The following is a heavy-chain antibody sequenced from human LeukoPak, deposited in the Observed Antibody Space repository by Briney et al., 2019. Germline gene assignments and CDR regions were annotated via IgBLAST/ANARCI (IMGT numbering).Heavy chain of an antibody. V-gene: IGHV4-34*01. CDR1: GGSFSGYY. CDR3: ARVPYSSSWYEKFDY. CDR2: INHSGST. Sequence: SETLSLTCAVYGGSFSGYYWSWIRQPPGKGLEWIGEINHSGSTNYNPSLESRVTISVDTSKNQFSLKLSSVTAADTAVYYCARVPYSSSWYEKFDYWGQGTLVTVSS. D-gene: IGHD6-13*01. J-gene: IGHJ4*02.